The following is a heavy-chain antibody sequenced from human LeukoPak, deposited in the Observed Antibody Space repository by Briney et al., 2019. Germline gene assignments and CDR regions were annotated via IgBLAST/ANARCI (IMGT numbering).Heavy chain of an antibody. CDR1: GGSINSSFYY. J-gene: IGHJ4*02. Sequence: PSETLSLTCTVSGGSINSSFYYWGWIRQPPGKGLEWIGSISNSGRTFYNPSLKSRVTISVDTSNSQFSLRLNSVTAADTALYYCARVRDMATMSCNFDYWGQGTPVTVSS. D-gene: IGHD5-24*01. CDR2: ISNSGRT. CDR3: ARVRDMATMSCNFDY. V-gene: IGHV4-39*01.